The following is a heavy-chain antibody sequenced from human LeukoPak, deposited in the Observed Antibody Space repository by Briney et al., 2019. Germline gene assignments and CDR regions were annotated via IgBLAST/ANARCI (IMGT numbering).Heavy chain of an antibody. CDR1: GGSFSGYY. CDR2: INHSGST. V-gene: IGHV4-34*01. J-gene: IGHJ4*02. Sequence: PSETLSLTCAVYGGSFSGYYWSWIRQPPGKGLEWIGEINHSGSTNYNPSLKSRVTISVDTSKNQFSLKLSSVTAADTAVYYCARGPYDSSGYYYYYFDYWGQGTLVTVSS. CDR3: ARGPYDSSGYYYYYFDY. D-gene: IGHD3-22*01.